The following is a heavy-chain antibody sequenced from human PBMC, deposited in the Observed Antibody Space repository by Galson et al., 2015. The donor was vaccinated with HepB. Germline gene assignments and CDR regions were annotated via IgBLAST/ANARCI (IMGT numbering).Heavy chain of an antibody. V-gene: IGHV3-73*01. CDR2: IGSKADNYAT. Sequence: LRLSCAASGFTFSGSAIQWVRQASGGGLEWVGRIGSKADNYATAYTASVKGRFTISRDDSKNTAYLQMSRLKTEDTAVYYCIRLGNLVGYSSSWGQGTLVTVSS. CDR3: IRLGNLVGYSSS. D-gene: IGHD5-18*01. J-gene: IGHJ4*02. CDR1: GFTFSGSA.